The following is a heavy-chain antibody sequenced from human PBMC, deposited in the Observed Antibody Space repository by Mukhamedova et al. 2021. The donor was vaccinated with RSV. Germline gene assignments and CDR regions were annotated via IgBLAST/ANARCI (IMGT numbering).Heavy chain of an antibody. D-gene: IGHD1-26*01. CDR1: GFTFSSYD. CDR3: GSGSYPNY. CDR2: VSDSGGAT. V-gene: IGHV3-23*01. J-gene: IGHJ4*02. Sequence: GFTFSSYDMSWVRQAPGKGLEWVSSVSDSGGATYYADSVKGRFTISRDNSKNTLYLQMNSLRAEDTAIYYCGSGSYPNYWGQGTLV.